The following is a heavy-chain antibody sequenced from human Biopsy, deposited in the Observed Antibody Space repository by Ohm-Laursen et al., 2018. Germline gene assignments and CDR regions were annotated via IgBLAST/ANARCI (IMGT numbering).Heavy chain of an antibody. CDR1: GFIFRDYW. CDR2: I. J-gene: IGHJ3*01. Sequence: SLRLSCAASGFIFRDYWLTWVRQAPGKGLEWVGNIHRFIISTDNAQNSLYLQMNSLRAEDTAVYYCARLNSGTYDASDLWGQGTMVIVSS. CDR3: ARLNSGTYDASDL. D-gene: IGHD1-26*01. V-gene: IGHV3-7*01.